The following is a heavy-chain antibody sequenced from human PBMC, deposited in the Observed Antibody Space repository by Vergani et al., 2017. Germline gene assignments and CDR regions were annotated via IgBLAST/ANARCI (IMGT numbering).Heavy chain of an antibody. CDR1: GFTFSSYG. J-gene: IGHJ4*02. CDR2: ISYDGSNK. D-gene: IGHD6-19*01. Sequence: QVQLVESGGGVVQPGRSLRLSCAASGFTFSSYGMHWVRQAPGKGLEWVAVISYDGSNKYYADSVKGRFTISRDNSKNTLYLQMNSLRAEDTAVYYCARDLRRQDSSGWYGGDYWGQGTLVTVSS. CDR3: ARDLRRQDSSGWYGGDY. V-gene: IGHV3-30*03.